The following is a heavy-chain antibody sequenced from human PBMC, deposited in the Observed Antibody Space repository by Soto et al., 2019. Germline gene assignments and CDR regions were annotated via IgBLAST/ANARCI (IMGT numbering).Heavy chain of an antibody. CDR1: GGSISRYF. V-gene: IGHV4-59*13. Sequence: SETLSLTCTVSGGSISRYFWSWIRQPPGKGLQWIGHIYYSGSTDYNPSLKSRVAISVDASKTHFSLRLNSVTAADAAVYYCATXXXXXXXXDVWGKGTTVTXXS. CDR2: IYYSGST. CDR3: ATXXXXXXXXDV. J-gene: IGHJ6*04.